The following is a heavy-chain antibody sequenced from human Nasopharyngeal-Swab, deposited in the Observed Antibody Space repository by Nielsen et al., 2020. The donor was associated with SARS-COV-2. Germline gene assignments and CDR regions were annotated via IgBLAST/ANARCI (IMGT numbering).Heavy chain of an antibody. V-gene: IGHV3-23*01. CDR3: AKDWGVRELDY. CDR2: ISGSGGST. Sequence: GESLKISCAASGFTFSSYAMSWVRQAPGKGLEWVSAISGSGGSTYYADSVKGRSTISRDNSKNTLYLQMNSLRAEDTAVYYCAKDWGVRELDYWGQGTLVTVSS. CDR1: GFTFSSYA. J-gene: IGHJ4*02. D-gene: IGHD3-10*01.